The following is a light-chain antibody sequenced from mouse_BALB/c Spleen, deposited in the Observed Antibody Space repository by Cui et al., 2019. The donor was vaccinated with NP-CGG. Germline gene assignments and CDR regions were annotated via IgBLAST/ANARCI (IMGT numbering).Light chain of an antibody. J-gene: IGLJ1*01. Sequence: QAVVTQESALTTSPGETVTPTCHSSTGAVTTSNYANWVQEKPDHLFTGLIGGTNNRAPGVPARFSGSLIGDKAALTITGAQTEDEAIYFCALWYSNHWVFGGGTKLTVL. CDR1: TGAVTTSNY. CDR3: ALWYSNHWV. V-gene: IGLV1*01. CDR2: GTN.